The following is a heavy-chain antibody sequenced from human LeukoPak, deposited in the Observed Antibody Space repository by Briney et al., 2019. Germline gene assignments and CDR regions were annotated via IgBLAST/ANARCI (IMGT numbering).Heavy chain of an antibody. J-gene: IGHJ6*02. V-gene: IGHV4-4*02. CDR3: AREKGYLMEVDV. Sequence: PSETLSLTRAVSGDSIRSDSWWIWVRQAPGKGLEWIGERYHDGRRTYNPSLKSRVSISLDESENQFSLELTSVTAADTAVYFCAREKGYLMEVDVWGQGTTVTVSS. D-gene: IGHD6-13*01. CDR2: RYHDGRR. CDR1: GDSIRSDSW.